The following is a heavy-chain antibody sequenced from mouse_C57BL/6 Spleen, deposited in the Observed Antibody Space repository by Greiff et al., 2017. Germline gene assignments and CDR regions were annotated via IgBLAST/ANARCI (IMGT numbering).Heavy chain of an antibody. CDR3: AKSLGDYGSSDYFDY. CDR1: GYTFTSYW. V-gene: IGHV1-72*01. J-gene: IGHJ2*01. CDR2: IDPNSGGT. Sequence: QVKLQQPGAELVKPGASVKLSCKASGYTFTSYWMHWVKQRPGRGLEWIGRIDPNSGGTKYHEKFKSKVTLTVDKPSSTAYMQLSSLTSEDSAVYYCAKSLGDYGSSDYFDYWGQGTTLTVSS. D-gene: IGHD1-1*01.